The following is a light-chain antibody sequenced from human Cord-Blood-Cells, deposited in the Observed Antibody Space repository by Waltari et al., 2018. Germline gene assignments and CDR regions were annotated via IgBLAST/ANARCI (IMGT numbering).Light chain of an antibody. J-gene: IGKJ1*01. V-gene: IGKV1-39*01. CDR3: QQSYSTPQ. CDR2: AAS. CDR1: QSISSY. Sequence: DIQMTQSPSSLSASVGDRVTITCRASQSISSYLNWYQQKPGKAPKLLIYAASSVQSVVPSRFSGSGSRTDFTLTISSLQPEDFATYYCQQSYSTPQFGQGTKVEIK.